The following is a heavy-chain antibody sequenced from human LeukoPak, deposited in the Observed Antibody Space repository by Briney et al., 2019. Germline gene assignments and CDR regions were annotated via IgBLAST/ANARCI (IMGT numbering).Heavy chain of an antibody. CDR3: ARDQWELLLDY. D-gene: IGHD1-26*01. J-gene: IGHJ4*02. CDR1: GGTFNSYA. Sequence: SVKVSCKASGGTFNSYAINWVRQAPGQGLEWMGGIIPIFGTTNYAQKLQGRVTMTTDTSTNTAYMELRSLRSDDTAVYYCARDQWELLLDYWGQGTLVTVSS. V-gene: IGHV1-69*05. CDR2: IIPIFGTT.